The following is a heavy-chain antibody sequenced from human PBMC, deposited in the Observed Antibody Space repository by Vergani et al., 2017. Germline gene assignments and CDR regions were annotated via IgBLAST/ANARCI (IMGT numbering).Heavy chain of an antibody. D-gene: IGHD6-19*01. CDR2: ISTTSDTI. V-gene: IGHV3-48*01. CDR3: ARSLVAGKGGY. Sequence: DVQLVESGGDLVQPGGSLRLSCAASGFTFSSYSMNWVRQAPGKGLEWISYISTTSDTIYYADSVRGRFTISRDNAKNSLYLEMNSLRVEDTAVYFCARSLVAGKGGYWGQRTRVAVSS. J-gene: IGHJ4*01. CDR1: GFTFSSYS.